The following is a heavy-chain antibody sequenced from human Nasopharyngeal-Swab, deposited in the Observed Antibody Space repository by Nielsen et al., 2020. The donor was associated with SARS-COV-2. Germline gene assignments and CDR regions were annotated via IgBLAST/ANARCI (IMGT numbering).Heavy chain of an antibody. Sequence: WTRQPPGTGLEWIGSIYYSGSTYYNPSLKSRVTISVDTSKNQFSLKLSSVTAADTAVYYCAAPSVAGAGWFDPWGQGTLVTVSS. CDR2: IYYSGST. V-gene: IGHV4-39*01. D-gene: IGHD6-19*01. CDR3: AAPSVAGAGWFDP. J-gene: IGHJ5*02.